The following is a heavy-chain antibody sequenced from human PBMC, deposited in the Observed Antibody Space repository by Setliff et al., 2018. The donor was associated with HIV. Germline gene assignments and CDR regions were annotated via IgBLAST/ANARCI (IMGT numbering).Heavy chain of an antibody. Sequence: ASVKVSCKASGYTFTAYYLHWERQAPGQGLEWMGWINPNSGGTDYAQKFRGRVTMTRDTSISTAYMGLSRLTSDDTAVYYCARGPNYYDRGSYYNFDYLGEGTLVTVSS. CDR1: GYTFTAYY. V-gene: IGHV1-2*02. CDR2: INPNSGGT. D-gene: IGHD3-22*01. CDR3: ARGPNYYDRGSYYNFDY. J-gene: IGHJ4*02.